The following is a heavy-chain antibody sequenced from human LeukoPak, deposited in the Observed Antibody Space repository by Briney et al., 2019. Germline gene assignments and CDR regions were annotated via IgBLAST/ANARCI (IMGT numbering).Heavy chain of an antibody. Sequence: GGSLRLSCAASEFTFNRYVMHWVRLPPGKGLDWVAFISSGGSEAYYADSVKGRFTISRDNSKSTLFLQMNSLKTEDTGVYYCATSGGRNDFDNWGQGTLVTVSS. D-gene: IGHD1-1*01. CDR2: ISSGGSEA. CDR1: EFTFNRYV. CDR3: ATSGGRNDFDN. J-gene: IGHJ4*02. V-gene: IGHV3-30*02.